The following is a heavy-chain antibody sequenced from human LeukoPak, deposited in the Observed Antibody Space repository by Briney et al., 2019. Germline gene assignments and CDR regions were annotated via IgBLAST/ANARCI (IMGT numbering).Heavy chain of an antibody. D-gene: IGHD1-1*01. CDR2: IWPGDSNS. Sequence: GESLKIYFKASGYRFRDYYLGWVRPTPGRGLEGMGIIWPGDSNSRYSPSLQGQVTFSADKSIHSPFLDWSSLRASDTAMYYCTTGFRGDGQTDDAFDIWGQGTMVTVSS. CDR1: GYRFRDYY. V-gene: IGHV5-51*01. J-gene: IGHJ3*02. CDR3: TTGFRGDGQTDDAFDI.